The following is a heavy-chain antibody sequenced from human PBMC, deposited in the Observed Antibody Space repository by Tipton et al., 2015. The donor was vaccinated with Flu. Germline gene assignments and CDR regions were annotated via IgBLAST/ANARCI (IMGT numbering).Heavy chain of an antibody. CDR1: GGSISSYY. J-gene: IGHJ6*02. CDR2: IYTSGST. D-gene: IGHD6-13*01. CDR3: AREGSSWYRHWYYGMDV. V-gene: IGHV4-4*07. Sequence: TLSLTCTVSGGSISSYYWSWIRQPAGKGLEWIGRIYTSGSTNYNPSLKSRVTMSVDTSKNQFSLKLSSVTAADTAVYYCAREGSSWYRHWYYGMDVWGQGTTVTASS.